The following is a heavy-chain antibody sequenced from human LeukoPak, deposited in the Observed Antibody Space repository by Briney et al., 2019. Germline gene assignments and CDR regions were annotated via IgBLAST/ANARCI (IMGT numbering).Heavy chain of an antibody. CDR3: AKEGHSSGWSSFDY. CDR1: GFTFSRYD. D-gene: IGHD6-19*01. V-gene: IGHV3-30*18. CDR2: ISDDGGNK. Sequence: GRSLRLSCAASGFTFSRYDMHWGRQAPGKGPEWVAVISDDGGNKYYADSVKGRFTISRDNSKNTLYLQMTSLRAEDTAVYYCAKEGHSSGWSSFDYWGQGTLVTVSS. J-gene: IGHJ4*02.